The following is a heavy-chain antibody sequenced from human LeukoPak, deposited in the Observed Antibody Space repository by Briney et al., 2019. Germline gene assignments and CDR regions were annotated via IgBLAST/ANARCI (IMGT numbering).Heavy chain of an antibody. V-gene: IGHV4-39*01. CDR1: GGSISSSSYY. Sequence: PSETLSLTCTVSGGSISSSSYYWGWIRQPPGKGLEWIGSIYYSGSTYYNPSLKSRVTISVDTSKNQFSLKLSSVTAADTAVYCCARPGVVWFGPRANAFDIWGQGTMVTVSS. CDR2: IYYSGST. CDR3: ARPGVVWFGPRANAFDI. J-gene: IGHJ3*02. D-gene: IGHD2-8*02.